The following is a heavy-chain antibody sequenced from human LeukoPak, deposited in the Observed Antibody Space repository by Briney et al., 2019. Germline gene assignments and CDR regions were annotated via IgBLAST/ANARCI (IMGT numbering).Heavy chain of an antibody. Sequence: SETLSLTCAVYGGSFSGYYWSWIRQPPGKGLEWIGEINQSGSTNYNPSLKSRVTISVDTSKNQFSLKLSSVTAADTAIYYCASSRRGYTSGWFFDYWGQGALVTVSS. CDR1: GGSFSGYY. CDR3: ASSRRGYTSGWFFDY. V-gene: IGHV4-34*01. J-gene: IGHJ4*02. CDR2: INQSGST. D-gene: IGHD6-13*01.